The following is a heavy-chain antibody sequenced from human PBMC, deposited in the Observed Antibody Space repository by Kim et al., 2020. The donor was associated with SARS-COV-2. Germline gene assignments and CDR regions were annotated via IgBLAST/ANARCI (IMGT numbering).Heavy chain of an antibody. J-gene: IGHJ4*02. CDR2: IYYSGST. CDR3: ARFIFARWSDGCFDY. Sequence: SETLSLTCTVSGGSISSYYWSWIRQPPGKGLEWIGYIYYSGSTNYNPSLKSRVTISVDTSKNQFSLKLSSVTAADTAVYYCARFIFARWSDGCFDYWGQGTLVTVSS. D-gene: IGHD3-3*01. CDR1: GGSISSYY. V-gene: IGHV4-59*13.